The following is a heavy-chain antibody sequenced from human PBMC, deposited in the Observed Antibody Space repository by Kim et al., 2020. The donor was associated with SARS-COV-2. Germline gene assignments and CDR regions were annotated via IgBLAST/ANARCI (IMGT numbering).Heavy chain of an antibody. Sequence: SETLSLTCAVYGGSFSGYYWSWIRQPPGKGLEWIGEINHSGSTNYNPSLKSRVTISVDTSKNQFSLKLSSVTAADTAVYYCARGGYSYGYCFDYWGQGT. CDR3: ARGGYSYGYCFDY. D-gene: IGHD5-18*01. CDR2: INHSGST. J-gene: IGHJ4*02. V-gene: IGHV4-34*01. CDR1: GGSFSGYY.